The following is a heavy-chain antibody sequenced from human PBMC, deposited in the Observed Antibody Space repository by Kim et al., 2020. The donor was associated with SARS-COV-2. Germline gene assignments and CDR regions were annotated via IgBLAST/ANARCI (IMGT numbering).Heavy chain of an antibody. CDR3: ARASWDY. CDR2: SKWYN. V-gene: IGHV6-1*01. Sequence: SKWYNDYAVSVKSRITINPDTSKNQFSLQLNSVTPEDTAVYYCARASWDYWGQGTLVTVSS. D-gene: IGHD6-6*01. J-gene: IGHJ4*02.